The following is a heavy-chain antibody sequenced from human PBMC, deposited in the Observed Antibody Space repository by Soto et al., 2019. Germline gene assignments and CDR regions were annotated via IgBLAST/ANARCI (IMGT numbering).Heavy chain of an antibody. CDR1: GGSVNLGTYY. CDR3: TRGGDPYKTGH. D-gene: IGHD2-21*01. Sequence: QVQLQESGPGLVKPSETLSLTCTVPGGSVNLGTYYWSWIRQPPGKGLEWIGFIHYSGSTNYNHSLKGRVTMSVDTSKNQFSLKLTSVNTADTAIYYCTRGGDPYKTGHWGQGTLVTVSS. V-gene: IGHV4-61*01. CDR2: IHYSGST. J-gene: IGHJ4*02.